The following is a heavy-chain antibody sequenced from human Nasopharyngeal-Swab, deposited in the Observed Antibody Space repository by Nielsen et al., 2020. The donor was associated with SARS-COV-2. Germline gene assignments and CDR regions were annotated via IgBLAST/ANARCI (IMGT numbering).Heavy chain of an antibody. D-gene: IGHD1-26*01. CDR1: GYSFTTYW. CDR3: ARPMRPMGHYYFGMDV. J-gene: IGHJ6*02. V-gene: IGHV5-51*01. CDR2: IYPGDSNT. Sequence: GESLKISCKGSGYSFTTYWIGWVRQMPGKGPEWMGIIYPGDSNTRYSPSFQGQVIISVDKYSSTAYLQWSSLKASDTAIYYCARPMRPMGHYYFGMDVWGQGTTVTVSS.